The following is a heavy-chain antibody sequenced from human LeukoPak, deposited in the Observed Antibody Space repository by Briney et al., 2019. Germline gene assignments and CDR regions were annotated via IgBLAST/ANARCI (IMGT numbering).Heavy chain of an antibody. J-gene: IGHJ6*02. CDR3: ARDPLRDAPYYYYYGMDV. D-gene: IGHD3-16*01. CDR2: IYYSGST. Sequence: PSETLSLTCTVSGGSISSYYWSWIRQHPGKGLEWIGYIYYSGSTYYNPSLKSRVTISVDTSKNQFSLKLSSVTAADTAVYYCARDPLRDAPYYYYYGMDVWGQGTTVTVSS. V-gene: IGHV4-59*06. CDR1: GGSISSYY.